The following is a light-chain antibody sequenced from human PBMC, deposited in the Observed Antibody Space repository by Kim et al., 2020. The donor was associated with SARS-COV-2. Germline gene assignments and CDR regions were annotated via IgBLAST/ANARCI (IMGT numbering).Light chain of an antibody. CDR2: QDN. CDR1: KLGDKY. J-gene: IGLJ2*01. Sequence: VPPGQTASITCSGDKLGDKYACWYQQKPGQSPLLVIYQDNKRPSGIPERFSGSNSGNTATLTISGTQAIDEADYYCQAWDSSTGVFGGGTQLTVL. CDR3: QAWDSSTGV. V-gene: IGLV3-1*01.